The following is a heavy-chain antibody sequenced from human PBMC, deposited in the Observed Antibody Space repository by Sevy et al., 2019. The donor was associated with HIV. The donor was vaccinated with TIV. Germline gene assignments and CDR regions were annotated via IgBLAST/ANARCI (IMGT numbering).Heavy chain of an antibody. V-gene: IGHV4-59*01. D-gene: IGHD1-1*01. CDR1: GDSISSYF. Sequence: SETLSLTCSVSGDSISSYFWTWVRQSPGKGLEWIGNVYFTGNTDYSPSLKSQVTLSLDTSKSQFSLTLKSVTAADTAIYFCARDSTTRPRVLDYWGQGTLVTVSS. CDR2: VYFTGNT. J-gene: IGHJ4*02. CDR3: ARDSTTRPRVLDY.